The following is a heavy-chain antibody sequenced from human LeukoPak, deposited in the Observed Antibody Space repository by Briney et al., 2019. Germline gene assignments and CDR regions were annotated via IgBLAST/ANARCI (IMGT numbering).Heavy chain of an antibody. J-gene: IGHJ2*01. CDR2: IYYRAST. CDR3: ARRRYFDL. Sequence: GLECIAYIYYRASTNYHPSLKSPVTISVDTSKNQFSLKLSSVTAADTAVYYCARRRYFDLWGRGTLVTVSS. V-gene: IGHV4-61*07.